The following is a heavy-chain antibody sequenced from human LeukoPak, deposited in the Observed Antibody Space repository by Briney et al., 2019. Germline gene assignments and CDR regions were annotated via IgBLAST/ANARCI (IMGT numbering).Heavy chain of an antibody. CDR3: ARDFVYGDSLEYFQD. CDR2: ISYDGSNK. CDR1: GFTFSSYA. D-gene: IGHD4-17*01. V-gene: IGHV3-30-3*01. J-gene: IGHJ1*01. Sequence: GGSLRLSCAASGFTFSSYAMHWVRQTPGKGLAWVAVISYDGSNKYYADSVKGRFTISRDNAKNSLYLQMNSLRAEDTAVYYCARDFVYGDSLEYFQDWGQGTLVTVSS.